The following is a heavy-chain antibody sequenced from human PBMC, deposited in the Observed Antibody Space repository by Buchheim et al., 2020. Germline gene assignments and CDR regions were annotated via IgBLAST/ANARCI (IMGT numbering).Heavy chain of an antibody. CDR3: ARVRGSGSYYNPYYFDY. CDR2: IYHSGST. CDR1: GGSISSSNW. D-gene: IGHD3-10*01. V-gene: IGHV4-4*02. Sequence: QVQLQESGPGLVKPSGTLSLTCAVSGGSISSSNWWSWVRQPPGKGLEWIGEIYHSGSTNYTPSLKSRDTISVYKSKNQFSPKLSSVTAADTAVHYCARVRGSGSYYNPYYFDYWGQGTL. J-gene: IGHJ4*02.